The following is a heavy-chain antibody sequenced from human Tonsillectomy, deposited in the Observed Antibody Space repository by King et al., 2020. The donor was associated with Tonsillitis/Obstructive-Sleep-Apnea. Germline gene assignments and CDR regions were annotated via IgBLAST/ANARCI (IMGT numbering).Heavy chain of an antibody. V-gene: IGHV1-18*01. CDR1: GYTFTSYG. J-gene: IGHJ5*02. CDR3: ARSLAPAYYYDSSGSHNWFDP. CDR2: ISAYNGNT. Sequence: LVQSGAEVKKPGASVKVSCKASGYTFTSYGISWVRQAPGQGLEWMGWISAYNGNTNYAQKLQGRVTMTTDTSTSTAYMELRSLRSDDTAVYYCARSLAPAYYYDSSGSHNWFDPWGQGTLVTVSS. D-gene: IGHD3-22*01.